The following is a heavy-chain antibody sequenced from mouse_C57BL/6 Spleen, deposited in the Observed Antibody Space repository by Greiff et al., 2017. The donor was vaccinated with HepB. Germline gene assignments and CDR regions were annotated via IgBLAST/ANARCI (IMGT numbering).Heavy chain of an antibody. D-gene: IGHD2-3*01. CDR1: GYSITSGYY. Sequence: EVQLQESGPGLVKPSQSLSLTCSVTGYSITSGYYWNWNRQFPGNKLEWMGYISYDGSNNYNPYLKNRISITRDTSKNQFFLKLNSVTTEDTATYYCASRWLQDFDYWGQGTTLTVSA. J-gene: IGHJ2*01. V-gene: IGHV3-6*01. CDR3: ASRWLQDFDY. CDR2: ISYDGSN.